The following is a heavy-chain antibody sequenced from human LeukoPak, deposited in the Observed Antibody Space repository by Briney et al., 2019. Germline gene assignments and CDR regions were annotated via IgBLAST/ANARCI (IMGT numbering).Heavy chain of an antibody. J-gene: IGHJ4*02. CDR2: IRYDGSNK. CDR3: AKRGSSWFFDY. V-gene: IGHV3-30*02. CDR1: GFNFSNNG. D-gene: IGHD6-13*01. Sequence: GGSLRLSFAASGFNFSNNGMHWVRQAPGQGLEWVALIRYDGSNKYYTDSAKGRFTISRDNSKNTLYLQMNSLRPEDTALYYCAKRGSSWFFDYWGQGTLVTVSS.